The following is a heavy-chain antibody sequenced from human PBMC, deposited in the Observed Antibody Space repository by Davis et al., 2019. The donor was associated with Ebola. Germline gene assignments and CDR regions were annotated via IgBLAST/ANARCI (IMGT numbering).Heavy chain of an antibody. J-gene: IGHJ2*01. Sequence: PGGSLRLSCAASGFTFSSYGMHWVRQAPGKGLEWVAVISYDGSNKYYADSVKGRFTISRDNSKNTLYLQMNSLRAEDTAVYYCAKDAGYCSSTSCYVAWYFDLWGRGTLVTVSS. CDR1: GFTFSSYG. V-gene: IGHV3-30*18. CDR3: AKDAGYCSSTSCYVAWYFDL. D-gene: IGHD2-2*01. CDR2: ISYDGSNK.